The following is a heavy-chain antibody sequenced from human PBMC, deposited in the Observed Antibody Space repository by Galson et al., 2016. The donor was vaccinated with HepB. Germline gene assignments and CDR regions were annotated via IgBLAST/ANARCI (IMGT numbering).Heavy chain of an antibody. V-gene: IGHV4-4*07. CDR3: ARESGPFDF. CDR1: GGSITTYY. Sequence: SETLSLTCAVSGGSITTYYWHWIRQPAGKGLEWIGRIFAGGSVKYNPSLQGRVTMSVDTSKDQVSLILNSVTAADTAIYYCARESGPFDFWGPGTLVTVSS. J-gene: IGHJ4*02. CDR2: IFAGGSV.